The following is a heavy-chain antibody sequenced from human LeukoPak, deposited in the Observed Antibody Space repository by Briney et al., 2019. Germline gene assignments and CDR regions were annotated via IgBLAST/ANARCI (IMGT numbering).Heavy chain of an antibody. CDR2: ISSSGSTI. J-gene: IGHJ4*02. CDR1: GCTFSDYY. D-gene: IGHD3-22*01. Sequence: GGSLTLSCAASGCTFSDYYMSWIRQPPGKGLEWVSYISSSGSTIYYAEYVKGRFTISRAHAKKSRYLQMNSLRAEDTAEYYCARSDGDDCDSSGYYYPRYYFDYWGQGTLVTVPS. CDR3: ARSDGDDCDSSGYYYPRYYFDY. V-gene: IGHV3-11*04.